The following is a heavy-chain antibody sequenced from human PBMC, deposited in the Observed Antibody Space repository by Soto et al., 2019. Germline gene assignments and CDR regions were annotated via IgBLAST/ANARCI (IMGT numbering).Heavy chain of an antibody. Sequence: PSETLPLTCTVSGGSVSSGSYYWSWIRQPPGKGLEWIGYIYYSGSTNYNPSLKSRVTISVDTSKNQFSLKLSSVTAADTAVYYCATEVIDGYKGHFDYWGQGTLVTVSS. D-gene: IGHD5-12*01. CDR3: ATEVIDGYKGHFDY. CDR2: IYYSGST. J-gene: IGHJ4*02. V-gene: IGHV4-61*01. CDR1: GGSVSSGSYY.